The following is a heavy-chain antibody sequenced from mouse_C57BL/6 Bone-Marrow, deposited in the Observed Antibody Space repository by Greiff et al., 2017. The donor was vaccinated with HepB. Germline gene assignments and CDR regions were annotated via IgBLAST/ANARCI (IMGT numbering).Heavy chain of an antibody. CDR1: EYDFPSHD. J-gene: IGHJ1*03. CDR2: INRDGGST. D-gene: IGHD2-2*01. Sequence: EVQRVESGAGLVQPGESLKVSCESYEYDFPSHDMSWVRKTPEQRLELVAAINRDGGSTYYPDTMERRFIISRDNTKKTLYLQMSSLRSEDTALYYCARERVGYGGWLDVWGTGTTVTVSS. CDR3: ARERVGYGGWLDV. V-gene: IGHV5-2*01.